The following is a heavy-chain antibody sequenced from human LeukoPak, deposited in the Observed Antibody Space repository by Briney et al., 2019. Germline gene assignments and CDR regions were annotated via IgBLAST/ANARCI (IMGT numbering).Heavy chain of an antibody. CDR2: IYYRGST. J-gene: IGHJ3*02. CDR1: GGPLTSCY. Sequence: SETLSLTCAVSGGPLTSCYWSWIRQPPGKGLEWIGFIYYRGSTNYNPSLESRVTISVDTSKNRFSLKLSSVTAADTAVYYCARDRYSGYDGFGAFDIWGQGTMVTVSS. D-gene: IGHD5-12*01. V-gene: IGHV4-59*01. CDR3: ARDRYSGYDGFGAFDI.